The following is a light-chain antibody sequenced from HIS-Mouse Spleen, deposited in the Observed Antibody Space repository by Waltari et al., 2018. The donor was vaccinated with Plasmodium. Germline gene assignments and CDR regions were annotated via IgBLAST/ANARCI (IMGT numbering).Light chain of an antibody. CDR2: DGS. Sequence: SYVLTQPPSVSVATGKTARITCGGNNLGSKSVHWYQQKPGQAPVLVVYDGSDRPSGIPERFSGSNSGNTATLTISRVEAGDEADYYCQVWDSSSDHPDVVFGGGTKLTVL. CDR1: NLGSKS. J-gene: IGLJ2*01. V-gene: IGLV3-21*03. CDR3: QVWDSSSDHPDVV.